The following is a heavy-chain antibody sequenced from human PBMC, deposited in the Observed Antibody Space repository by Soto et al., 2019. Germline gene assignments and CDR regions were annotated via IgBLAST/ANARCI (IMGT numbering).Heavy chain of an antibody. CDR1: GGSISSGGYY. D-gene: IGHD6-13*01. J-gene: IGHJ4*02. V-gene: IGHV4-31*03. CDR3: ASGSIAAAAPPDY. Sequence: QVQLQESGPGLVKTSQTLSLTCPFSGGSISSGGYYWSWIRQHPGEGLEWIGYLYYSGSTYCNPPLKSRVTLSVDTAKNQFALKRSSATAADTAVYYCASGSIAAAAPPDYWGQGTLVTVSS. CDR2: LYYSGST.